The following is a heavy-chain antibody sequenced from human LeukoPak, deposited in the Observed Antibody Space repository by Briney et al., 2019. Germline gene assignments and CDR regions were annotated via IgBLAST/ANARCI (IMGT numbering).Heavy chain of an antibody. V-gene: IGHV3-23*01. CDR2: ISGSGGST. J-gene: IGHJ4*02. CDR1: GFTFSTYV. D-gene: IGHD2-2*01. CDR3: AQGLYYFDY. Sequence: PGGSLRLSCAASGFTFSTYVMNWVRQAPGKGLEWVSSISGSGGSTYYADSVKGRFTISRDNSKDTLYLQMNSLRGEDTAVYYCAQGLYYFDYWGQGTLVTVSS.